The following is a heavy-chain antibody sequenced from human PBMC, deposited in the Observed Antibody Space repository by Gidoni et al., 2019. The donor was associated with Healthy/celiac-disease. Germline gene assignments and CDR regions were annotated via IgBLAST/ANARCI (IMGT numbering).Heavy chain of an antibody. D-gene: IGHD3-3*01. CDR1: GYTFTRYG. V-gene: IGHV1-18*01. CDR3: ALAPLPGSRWNGFWSYYYGMDV. J-gene: IGHJ6*02. CDR2: ISADNGNT. Sequence: QVQLVPSGAEVKKPGASVKVSCKASGYTFTRYGISWVPQAPGQGLEWMGWISADNGNTNYAQKLQGRVTMTTDTSTSTAYMELRSLRSDDTAVYYCALAPLPGSRWNGFWSYYYGMDVWGQGTTVTVSS.